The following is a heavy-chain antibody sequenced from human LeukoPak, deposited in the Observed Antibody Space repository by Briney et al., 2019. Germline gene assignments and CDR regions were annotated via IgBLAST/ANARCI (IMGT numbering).Heavy chain of an antibody. D-gene: IGHD1-14*01. Sequence: SETLSLTCTVSGGSISGYYWSWIRQPPGKGLEWVGHISYTGSTNYNPSLKSRVTISVDTSKNQFSLKLTSVTATDTAVYYCARVVRTTEAFEIWGHGTMVTVSS. CDR2: ISYTGST. CDR1: GGSISGYY. J-gene: IGHJ3*02. V-gene: IGHV4-59*01. CDR3: ARVVRTTEAFEI.